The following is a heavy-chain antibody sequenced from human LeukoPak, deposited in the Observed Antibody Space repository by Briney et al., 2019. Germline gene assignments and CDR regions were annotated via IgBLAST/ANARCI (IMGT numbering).Heavy chain of an antibody. CDR2: ISGSGDST. Sequence: GGSLRLSCAASGFTFSSYAMSWVRQAPGKGLEWVSAISGSGDSTYYGDSVNGRFTISRDNSKNTLYLQMNSLRAEDTAVYYCAKTRPLDSSSWSHGDYWGQGTLVTVSS. D-gene: IGHD6-13*01. CDR3: AKTRPLDSSSWSHGDY. J-gene: IGHJ4*02. V-gene: IGHV3-23*01. CDR1: GFTFSSYA.